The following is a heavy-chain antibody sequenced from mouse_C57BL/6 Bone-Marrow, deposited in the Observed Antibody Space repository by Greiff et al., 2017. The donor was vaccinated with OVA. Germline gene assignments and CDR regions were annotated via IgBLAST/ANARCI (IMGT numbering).Heavy chain of an antibody. CDR2: IYPRDGST. D-gene: IGHD2-2*01. V-gene: IGHV1-78*01. Sequence: QVQLQQSDAELVKPGASVKISCKVSGYTFTDHTIHWMKQRPEQGLEWIGYIYPRDGSTKYNEKFKGKATLTADKSSSTAYMQLNSLTSEDSAVYFCAKRARGSMVTTFGFYFDYWGQGTTLTVSS. CDR1: GYTFTDHT. CDR3: AKRARGSMVTTFGFYFDY. J-gene: IGHJ2*01.